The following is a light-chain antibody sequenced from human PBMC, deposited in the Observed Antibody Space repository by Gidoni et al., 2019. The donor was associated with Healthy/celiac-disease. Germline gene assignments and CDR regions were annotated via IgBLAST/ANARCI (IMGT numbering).Light chain of an antibody. Sequence: DIQMTQSPSSLSASVGDRVTITCRASQSISSYLNWYQQKPGKAPKLLIYAASSLQSGVPSRFSGSGSGTDFNLTISSMQPEDFATYYCQQSYSNPLTFXGXTKVEIK. J-gene: IGKJ4*01. V-gene: IGKV1-39*01. CDR2: AAS. CDR1: QSISSY. CDR3: QQSYSNPLT.